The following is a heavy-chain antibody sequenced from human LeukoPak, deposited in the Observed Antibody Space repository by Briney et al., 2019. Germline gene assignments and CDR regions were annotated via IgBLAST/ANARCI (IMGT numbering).Heavy chain of an antibody. D-gene: IGHD1-26*01. J-gene: IGHJ6*03. CDR2: INPNSGGT. CDR1: GYTFTGYY. Sequence: ASMKVSCKASGYTFTGYYMHWVRQAPGQGLEWMGWINPNSGGTNYAQKFQGRVTMTRDTSISTAYMELSRLRSDDTAVYYCARDAVGATTNYYYYMDVWGKGTTVTVSS. CDR3: ARDAVGATTNYYYYMDV. V-gene: IGHV1-2*02.